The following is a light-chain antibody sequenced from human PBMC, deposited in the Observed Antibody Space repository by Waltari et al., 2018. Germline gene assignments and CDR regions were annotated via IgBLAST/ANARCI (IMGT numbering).Light chain of an antibody. CDR3: GTWDSSLSPGGV. Sequence: QSLLTQPPSVSAAPGQTVPISCPGRRSNIGNNHVSWFQQHPGTAPKLLIYENNKRPSGIPNRCSGSKSGTSATLDITGLQTGDEADYYCGTWDSSLSPGGVFGTGTKVTVL. CDR2: ENN. V-gene: IGLV1-51*02. J-gene: IGLJ1*01. CDR1: RSNIGNNH.